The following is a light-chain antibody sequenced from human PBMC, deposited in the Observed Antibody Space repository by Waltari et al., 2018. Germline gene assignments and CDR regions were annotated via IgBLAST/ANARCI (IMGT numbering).Light chain of an antibody. CDR3: QSYDSTVGGTV. CDR2: HNP. Sequence: TQPPSVSGAPGQTATISCHGTTFTRGEGNAVHWYQQFPGTVPKVLIHHNPLRPSGVPARFSASKSSTPASLAITGIQPDDEADYYCQSYDSTVGGTVFGGGTKVTV. CDR1: TFTRGEGNA. V-gene: IGLV1-40*01. J-gene: IGLJ3*02.